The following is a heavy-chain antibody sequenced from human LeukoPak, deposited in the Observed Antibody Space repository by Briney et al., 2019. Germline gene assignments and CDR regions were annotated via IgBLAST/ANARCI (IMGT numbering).Heavy chain of an antibody. D-gene: IGHD3-22*01. CDR1: GGTFSSYA. CDR3: ARDWKDDSSGYYDY. CDR2: IIPIFGRA. V-gene: IGHV1-69*04. J-gene: IGHJ4*02. Sequence: AVTVSCKAAGGTFSSYAISWVRQAPGQGLEWMGRIIPIFGRANYAQKFQGRVTITADKSTSTAYMELSSLRSEDTAVYYCARDWKDDSSGYYDYWGQGTLVTVSS.